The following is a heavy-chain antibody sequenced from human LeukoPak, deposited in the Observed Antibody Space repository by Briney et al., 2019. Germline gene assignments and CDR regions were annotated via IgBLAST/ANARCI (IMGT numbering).Heavy chain of an antibody. CDR3: ARAYYDSSGYYPRFDY. CDR2: MNPNSGNT. CDR1: AYTFTSYD. V-gene: IGHV1-8*01. J-gene: IGHJ4*02. Sequence: ASVKVSCKASAYTFTSYDINWVRQATGQGLEWMGWMNPNSGNTGYAQKFQGRVTMTRNTSISTAYMELSSLRSEDTAVYYCARAYYDSSGYYPRFDYWGQGTLVTVSS. D-gene: IGHD3-22*01.